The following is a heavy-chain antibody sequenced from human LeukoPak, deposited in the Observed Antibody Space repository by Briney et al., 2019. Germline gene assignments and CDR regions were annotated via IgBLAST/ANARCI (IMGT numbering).Heavy chain of an antibody. CDR3: ARIGVAVSGRLDY. D-gene: IGHD6-19*01. CDR1: GYSFSTYW. J-gene: IGHJ4*02. V-gene: IGHV5-51*01. Sequence: GESLKISCKGSGYSFSTYWIGWVRQLPGKGLEWMGIIYPRDSNTTYSPSFQGQVTISADKSISTAYLQWSSLNASDTAMYYCARIGVAVSGRLDYWGQGTLVTVSS. CDR2: IYPRDSNT.